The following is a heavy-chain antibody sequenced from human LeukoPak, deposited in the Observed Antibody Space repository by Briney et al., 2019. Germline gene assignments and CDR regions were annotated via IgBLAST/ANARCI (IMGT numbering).Heavy chain of an antibody. V-gene: IGHV3-11*04. CDR2: ISSSGSTI. J-gene: IGHJ4*02. D-gene: IGHD3-3*01. CDR3: ARDLSDFWSGYYTGEFFDY. CDR1: GFTFSDYY. Sequence: GGSLRLPCAASGFTFSDYYMSWIRKAPGKGLEWVSYISSSGSTIYYADSVKGRFTISRDNAKNSLYLQMNSLRAEDTAVYYCARDLSDFWSGYYTGEFFDYWGQGTLVTVSS.